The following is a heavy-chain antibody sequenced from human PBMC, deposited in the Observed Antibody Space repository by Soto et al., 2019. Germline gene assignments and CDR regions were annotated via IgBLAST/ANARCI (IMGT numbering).Heavy chain of an antibody. Sequence: GGSLRLSCAASGFTFDDYTMHWVRQAPGKGLEWVSLISWDGDSTYYADSVKGRFIISRDNSKNSLYLQMNSLRTEDTAFYYCAKDVPIDYSSSGFDYWGQGTLVTVSS. V-gene: IGHV3-43*01. CDR2: ISWDGDST. D-gene: IGHD6-6*01. J-gene: IGHJ4*02. CDR3: AKDVPIDYSSSGFDY. CDR1: GFTFDDYT.